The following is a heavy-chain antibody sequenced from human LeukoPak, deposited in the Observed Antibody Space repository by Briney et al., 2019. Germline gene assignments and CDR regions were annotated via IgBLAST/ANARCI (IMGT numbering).Heavy chain of an antibody. CDR3: ARGYYAMDV. V-gene: IGHV3-7*05. Sequence: GGSLRLSCAASGFPFSGFWMTWVPHAPGKGLGWVASIKLDGSEKYYVDSVKGRFTISRDNAKNSLYVQMNSLRAEDAAVYYCARGYYAMDVWGQGTTVTVSS. J-gene: IGHJ6*02. CDR1: GFPFSGFW. CDR2: IKLDGSEK.